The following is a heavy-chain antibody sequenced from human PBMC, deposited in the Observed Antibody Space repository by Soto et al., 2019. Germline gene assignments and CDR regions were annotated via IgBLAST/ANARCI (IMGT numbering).Heavy chain of an antibody. Sequence: QVQLVESGGGVVQPGRSLGLSCAVSGFTFSPYTMHWVRQAPGKGLEWVAVISFDGSSKYYADSVKGRFTISRDNSKNKLYLQMNSLRPEDTSVYYCARGGGFCGGDCYKGGVDYWGQGTLVTVSS. D-gene: IGHD2-21*02. V-gene: IGHV3-30*04. J-gene: IGHJ4*02. CDR1: GFTFSPYT. CDR2: ISFDGSSK. CDR3: ARGGGFCGGDCYKGGVDY.